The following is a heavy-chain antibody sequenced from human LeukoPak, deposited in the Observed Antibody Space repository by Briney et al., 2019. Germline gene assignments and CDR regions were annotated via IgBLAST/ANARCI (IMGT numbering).Heavy chain of an antibody. CDR3: ARDLDNKYGSGAFDY. Sequence: PGGSLRLSCTASGFTFSTYEMNWVRQAPGKGLEWVSYISSSGSTIYYADSVKGRFTISRDNAKNSLYLQMNSLRAEDTAVYYCARDLDNKYGSGAFDYWGQGTLVIVSS. J-gene: IGHJ4*02. V-gene: IGHV3-48*03. D-gene: IGHD3-10*01. CDR1: GFTFSTYE. CDR2: ISSSGSTI.